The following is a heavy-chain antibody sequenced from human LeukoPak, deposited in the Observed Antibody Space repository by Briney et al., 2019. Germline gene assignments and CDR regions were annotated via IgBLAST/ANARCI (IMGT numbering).Heavy chain of an antibody. CDR3: ARIQSRIIAARPGNPAFDY. J-gene: IGHJ4*02. CDR2: ISTYNDNT. V-gene: IGHV1-18*04. Sequence: ASVKVSCKASGYTFTGHYMHWVRQAPGQGLEWMGWISTYNDNTHYAQKLQGRVTMTTDTSTSTVYMELKSLRSDDTAVYYCARIQSRIIAARPGNPAFDYWGRGTLVTVSS. CDR1: GYTFTGHY. D-gene: IGHD6-6*01.